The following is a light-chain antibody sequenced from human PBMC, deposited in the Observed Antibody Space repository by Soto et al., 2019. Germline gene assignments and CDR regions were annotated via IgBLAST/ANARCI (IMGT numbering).Light chain of an antibody. V-gene: IGKV1-39*01. CDR2: GAS. CDR1: QSISSY. J-gene: IGKJ1*01. CDR3: QQSYSAPWT. Sequence: DIQMTQSPSSLSASVGDRVTITCRASQSISSYLNWYQQKPGKVPKLLIYGASSVQSGVPSRFSGGGSGTDFTLTISSLQPEVYAAYYCQQSYSAPWTFGQGTEVEIK.